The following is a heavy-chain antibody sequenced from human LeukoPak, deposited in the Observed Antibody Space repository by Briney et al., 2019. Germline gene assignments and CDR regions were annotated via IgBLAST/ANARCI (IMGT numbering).Heavy chain of an antibody. Sequence: GESLKISCKGSGYSFTSYWIGWVRQMPGKGVEWMGIIYPGDSDTRYSPSFQGQVTISADKSISTAYLQRSSLKASDTAMYYCARQQWLVPGWFDPWGQGTLVTVSS. D-gene: IGHD6-19*01. J-gene: IGHJ5*02. CDR2: IYPGDSDT. CDR1: GYSFTSYW. V-gene: IGHV5-51*01. CDR3: ARQQWLVPGWFDP.